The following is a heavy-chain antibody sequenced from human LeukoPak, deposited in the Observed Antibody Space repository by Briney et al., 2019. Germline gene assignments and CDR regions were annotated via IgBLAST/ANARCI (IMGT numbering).Heavy chain of an antibody. CDR3: ARAGVAASY. CDR1: GYSISSGYQ. D-gene: IGHD2-15*01. CDR2: IYHSGSA. J-gene: IGHJ4*02. V-gene: IGHV4-38-2*01. Sequence: SETLSLTCGVSGYSISSGYQWAWIRPSPGKGLEWIGSIYHSGSAHYNPSLKSRVTISVETSKNQFSLNMYSVTAADTAVYYCARAGVAASYWGQGTLVTVSS.